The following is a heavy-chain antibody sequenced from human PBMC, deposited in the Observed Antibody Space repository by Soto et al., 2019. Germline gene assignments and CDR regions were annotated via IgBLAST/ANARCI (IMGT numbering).Heavy chain of an antibody. V-gene: IGHV3-23*01. CDR1: GFTFRTYA. Sequence: EVQLLESGGGLVQSGGSLRLSCAASGFTFRTYAMGWVRQAPGKGLEWVSAITSGGTINYADSVKGRFTISRDNSKNTLYLQMNSLRAEDTALYYCARDPAHCTSTTCYTYWYFDLWGRGTLVTVSS. CDR3: ARDPAHCTSTTCYTYWYFDL. J-gene: IGHJ2*01. CDR2: ITSGGTI. D-gene: IGHD2-2*01.